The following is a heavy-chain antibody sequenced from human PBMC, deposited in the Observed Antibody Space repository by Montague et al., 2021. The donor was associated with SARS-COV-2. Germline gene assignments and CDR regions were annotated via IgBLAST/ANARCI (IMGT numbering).Heavy chain of an antibody. CDR1: GGSLSGYY. CDR3: ASGIYPSGSYYNRYYYGLNI. Sequence: SETLSLTCAVYGGSLSGYYWGWIRQPPEKGLEWIGEINHSANTKXNPSLKSPVTISIDTSKNQFSLKMTSVTAADTATYYCASGIYPSGSYYNRYYYGLNIWGPGTTVIVSS. J-gene: IGHJ6*02. V-gene: IGHV4-34*01. CDR2: INHSANT. D-gene: IGHD3-10*01.